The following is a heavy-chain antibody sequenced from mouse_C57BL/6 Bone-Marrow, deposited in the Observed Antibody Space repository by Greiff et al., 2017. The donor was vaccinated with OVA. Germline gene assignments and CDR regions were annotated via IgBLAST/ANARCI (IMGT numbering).Heavy chain of an antibody. CDR1: GFTFSDFY. Sequence: EVQGVESGGGLVQPGGSLKLSCAASGFTFSDFYMYWIRQTPEKRLEWVAYISNGGGSTYYPDTVKGRFTISRDNAKNTLYLKMSRLKSEDTAMYYCARLDAMDYWGQGTSVTVSS. J-gene: IGHJ4*01. CDR2: ISNGGGST. V-gene: IGHV5-12*01. CDR3: ARLDAMDY.